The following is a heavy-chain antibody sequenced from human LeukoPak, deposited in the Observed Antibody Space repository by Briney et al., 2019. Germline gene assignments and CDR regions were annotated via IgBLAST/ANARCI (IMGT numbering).Heavy chain of an antibody. J-gene: IGHJ3*02. CDR1: GGSFTGYY. CDR2: INQRGTT. V-gene: IGHV4-34*01. CDR3: ATLKSFCSSSSCYLNAFDI. D-gene: IGHD2-2*01. Sequence: SETLSLTCDVYGGSFTGYYWNWIRQPPGKGLEWIGEINQRGTTNYNPSLKSRVTISVDMSKNQFSLKLYSVTAADTAIYYCATLKSFCSSSSCYLNAFDIWDQGTMVTVSS.